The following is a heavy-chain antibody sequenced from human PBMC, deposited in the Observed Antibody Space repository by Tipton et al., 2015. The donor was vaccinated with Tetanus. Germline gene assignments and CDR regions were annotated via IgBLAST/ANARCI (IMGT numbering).Heavy chain of an antibody. Sequence: TLSLTCSVSGGSLRSGDHYWSWIRQPPGKGLEWLAYISSSGSTNSNYSLKSRITMSRDTSKNQFSLNLTSVTAADTAVYYCARGNQRWLEIYYYYYGMDVWGQGTTVTVSS. CDR3: ARGNQRWLEIYYYYYGMDV. J-gene: IGHJ6*02. CDR2: ISSSGST. D-gene: IGHD5-24*01. CDR1: GGSLRSGDHY. V-gene: IGHV4-61*08.